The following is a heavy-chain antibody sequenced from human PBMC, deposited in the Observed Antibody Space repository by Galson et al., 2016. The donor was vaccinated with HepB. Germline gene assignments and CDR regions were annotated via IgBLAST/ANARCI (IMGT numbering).Heavy chain of an antibody. CDR3: ARDYSYSTTWPFFDK. V-gene: IGHV3-30*03. CDR1: GFTFSGFD. CDR2: ISFDGRKQ. Sequence: SLRLSCAVSGFTFSGFDMHWVRQAPGKGPEWVARISFDGRKQAYTSSVKGRFTISRENSGNTLYLQMHNLRAEDTAVYFCARDYSYSTTWPFFDKSGQGTLVTVSS. J-gene: IGHJ4*02. D-gene: IGHD6-13*01.